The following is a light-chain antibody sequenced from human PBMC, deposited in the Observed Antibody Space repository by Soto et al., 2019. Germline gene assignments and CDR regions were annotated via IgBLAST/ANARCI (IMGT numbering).Light chain of an antibody. CDR2: KAS. V-gene: IGKV1-5*03. CDR1: QPISSW. Sequence: DIQMTQSPSTLSGSVGDRGTITCRASQPISSWLAWYQQKPGKAPKLLIYKASTLKSGVPSSFSCSGSGTEFTLTISSLQPDDFATSYCQHYNSYSEAFGQGTKVELK. CDR3: QHYNSYSEA. J-gene: IGKJ1*01.